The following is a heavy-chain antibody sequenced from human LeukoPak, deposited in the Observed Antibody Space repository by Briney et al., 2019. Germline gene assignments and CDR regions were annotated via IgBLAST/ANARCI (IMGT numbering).Heavy chain of an antibody. J-gene: IGHJ6*03. CDR3: ARERIAAAGTGYYYYYMDV. V-gene: IGHV4-59*01. Sequence: SETLSLTCTVSGGSINTYYWNWIRQPPGKGLEWIGYIYHSGNTNYNPSLKSRVTISVDTSNNQFSLKLNSVTAADTAVYYCARERIAAAGTGYYYYYMDVWGKGTTVTVSS. CDR1: GGSINTYY. CDR2: IYHSGNT. D-gene: IGHD6-13*01.